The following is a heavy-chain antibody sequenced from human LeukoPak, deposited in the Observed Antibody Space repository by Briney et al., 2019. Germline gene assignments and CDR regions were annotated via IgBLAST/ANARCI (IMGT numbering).Heavy chain of an antibody. CDR3: TRAVAGHPD. CDR1: GVPFSIYY. J-gene: IGHJ4*02. D-gene: IGHD6-19*01. V-gene: IGHV4-34*01. Sequence: SETLSLTCAVSGVPFSIYYWSWVRQSPRQGVEWIGEINHSGYTNYNPSLKRRVTMSIDTSKNQFSLKLTSVTAADAGVYYCTRAVAGHPDWGQGTLVTVSS. CDR2: INHSGYT.